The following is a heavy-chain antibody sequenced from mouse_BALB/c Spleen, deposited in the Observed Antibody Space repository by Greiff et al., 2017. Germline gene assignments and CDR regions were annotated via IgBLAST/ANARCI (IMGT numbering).Heavy chain of an antibody. CDR1: GFNIKDYY. CDR3: ARHAGYYDYSLAWFAY. D-gene: IGHD2-4*01. V-gene: IGHV14-1*02. Sequence: VQLQQSGAELVRPGALVKLSCKASGFNIKDYYMHWVKQRPEQGLEWIGWIDPENGNTIYDPKFQGKASITADTSSNTAYLQLSSLTSEDTAVYYCARHAGYYDYSLAWFAYWGQGTLVTVSA. J-gene: IGHJ3*01. CDR2: IDPENGNT.